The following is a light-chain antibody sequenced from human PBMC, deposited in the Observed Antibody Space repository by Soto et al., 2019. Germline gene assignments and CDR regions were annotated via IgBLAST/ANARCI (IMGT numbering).Light chain of an antibody. CDR2: GAS. Sequence: EIVLTQSPDTLSLSPGERVTLSCRANQSVTNSYLAWYQQKFGQAPRLLIYGASTRATGIPDRFSGSGSGTDFHLTVSILQAEDFAVYYWQQYGSSPATFGQGTRLEIK. J-gene: IGKJ5*01. V-gene: IGKV3-20*01. CDR3: QQYGSSPAT. CDR1: QSVTNSY.